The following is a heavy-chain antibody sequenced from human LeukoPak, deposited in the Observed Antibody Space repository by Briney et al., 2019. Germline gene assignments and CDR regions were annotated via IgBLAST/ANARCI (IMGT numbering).Heavy chain of an antibody. J-gene: IGHJ6*03. CDR1: GGSFSGYY. CDR2: INHSGST. D-gene: IGHD6-19*01. Sequence: SSETLSLTCAVYGGSFSGYYWSWIRQPPGKGLEWIGEINHSGSTYYNPSLKSRATISVDTSKNQFSLKLSSVTAADTAVYYCARDSSGWRYYYYYYMDVCGKGTTVTVSS. CDR3: ARDSSGWRYYYYYYMDV. V-gene: IGHV4-34*01.